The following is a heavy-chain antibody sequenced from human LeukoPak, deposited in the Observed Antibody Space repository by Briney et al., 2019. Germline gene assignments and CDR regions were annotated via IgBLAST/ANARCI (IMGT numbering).Heavy chain of an antibody. CDR3: ARDRGSTSYYYYDMDV. CDR2: ISGSGGTI. D-gene: IGHD2-2*01. CDR1: GFTFSSYE. J-gene: IGHJ6*04. Sequence: GGSLRLSCAASGFTFSSYEMNWVRQAPGKGLEGISYISGSGGTIYYADSVKGRFTISRDNAKNSLYLQMNTLRAEDTAVYYCARDRGSTSYYYYDMDVWGKGTSVTVSS. V-gene: IGHV3-48*03.